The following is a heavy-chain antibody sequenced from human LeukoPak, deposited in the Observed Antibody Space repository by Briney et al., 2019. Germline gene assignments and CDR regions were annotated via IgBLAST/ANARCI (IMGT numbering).Heavy chain of an antibody. CDR3: ATAPRWLQFGFFQY. CDR1: GFTFSTYG. J-gene: IGHJ4*02. V-gene: IGHV3-30*02. D-gene: IGHD5-24*01. Sequence: PGGSLRLSCAVAGFTFSTYGMHWVRQPPDSVLDWVAFSPYDGSIEYYADSVKGRFTVSRDSSKNMLYLQMNSLRPEDTAVYFCATAPRWLQFGFFQYWGQGTLVTVSS. CDR2: SPYDGSIE.